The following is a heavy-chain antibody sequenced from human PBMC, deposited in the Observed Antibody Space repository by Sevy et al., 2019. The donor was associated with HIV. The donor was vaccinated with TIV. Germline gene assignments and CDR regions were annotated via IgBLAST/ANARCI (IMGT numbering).Heavy chain of an antibody. Sequence: GGSLRLSCVASGFIFSTYGMHWVRQAPGKGLEWGAVIWCDGVNKDYADSVKGRFIISRDNSKNTMYLEMDSLRAEDTAVYYCARDSRNGLDPWGQGALVTVSS. CDR3: ARDSRNGLDP. CDR1: GFIFSTYG. J-gene: IGHJ5*02. CDR2: IWCDGVNK. V-gene: IGHV3-33*01. D-gene: IGHD2-8*01.